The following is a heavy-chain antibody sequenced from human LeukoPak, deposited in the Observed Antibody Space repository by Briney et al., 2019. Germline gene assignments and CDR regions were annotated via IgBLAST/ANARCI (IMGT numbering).Heavy chain of an antibody. CDR3: ARRVGYKSGFDY. Sequence: MPPETLSLTCTVSGGSISSSSYYWGWIRQPPGKGLEWIGSIYYSGSTYYNPSLKSRVTISVDTSKNQFSLKLSSVTAADTAVYYCARRVGYKSGFDYWGQGTLVTVSS. D-gene: IGHD5-24*01. CDR1: GGSISSSSYY. CDR2: IYYSGST. V-gene: IGHV4-39*01. J-gene: IGHJ4*02.